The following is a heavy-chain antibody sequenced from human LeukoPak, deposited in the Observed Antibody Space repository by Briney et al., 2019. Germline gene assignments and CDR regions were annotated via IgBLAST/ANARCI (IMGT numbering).Heavy chain of an antibody. CDR2: IYYSGST. V-gene: IGHV4-59*01. D-gene: IGHD3-22*01. Sequence: SETLSLTCTVSGGSISRYYWSWIRQPPGKGLEWIGYIYYSGSTNYNPSLKSRVTISVDTSKNQFSLKLSSATAADTAVYYCAFGSGYYYYWGQGTLVTVSS. CDR3: AFGSGYYYY. J-gene: IGHJ4*02. CDR1: GGSISRYY.